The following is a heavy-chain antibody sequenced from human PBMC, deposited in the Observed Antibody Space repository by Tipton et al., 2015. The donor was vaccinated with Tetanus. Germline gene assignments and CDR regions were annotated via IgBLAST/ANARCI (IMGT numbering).Heavy chain of an antibody. Sequence: TLSLTCTVSGGSISSADYYWSWIRQPPGKGLEWIGYVSDSGSTYSNPSLRSRIIISVDTSKNQFSLILSSVTAADTAVYYCARATPSGSYFVRYYSMDVWGQGTPVTVSS. D-gene: IGHD3-22*01. CDR2: VSDSGST. CDR3: ARATPSGSYFVRYYSMDV. V-gene: IGHV4-30-4*01. CDR1: GGSISSADYY. J-gene: IGHJ6*02.